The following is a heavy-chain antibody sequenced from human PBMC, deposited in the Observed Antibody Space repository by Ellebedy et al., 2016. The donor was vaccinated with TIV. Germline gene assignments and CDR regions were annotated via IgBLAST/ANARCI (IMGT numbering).Heavy chain of an antibody. D-gene: IGHD5/OR15-5a*01. V-gene: IGHV3-23*01. CDR2: ITGTGIMT. Sequence: PGGSLRLSCAASGFTFSRYIMTWVRQAPGKGLEWVSDITGTGIMTYYADSVKGRFTVSRDNSNETLFLQMKNLRAEDTDIYYCANIVSVKDSWGQGTLVTVSS. CDR3: ANIVSVKDS. J-gene: IGHJ5*01. CDR1: GFTFSRYI.